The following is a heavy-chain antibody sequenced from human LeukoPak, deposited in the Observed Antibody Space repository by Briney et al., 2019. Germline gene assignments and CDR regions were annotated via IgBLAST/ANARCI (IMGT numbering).Heavy chain of an antibody. CDR1: GFTLSSYS. J-gene: IGHJ6*03. V-gene: IGHV3-48*04. Sequence: GGSLRLSCAASGFTLSSYSMNWVRQAPGKGLEWVSYISSSSSAIYYADSVKGRFTISRDNAKNSLYLQMNSLRAEDTAVYYCATAPGGYYMDVWGKGTQVTVSS. CDR2: ISSSSSAI. CDR3: ATAPGGYYMDV. D-gene: IGHD4-23*01.